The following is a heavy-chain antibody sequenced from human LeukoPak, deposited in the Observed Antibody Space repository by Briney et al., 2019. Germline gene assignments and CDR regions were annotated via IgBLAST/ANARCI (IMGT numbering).Heavy chain of an antibody. CDR2: IYYGGLT. V-gene: IGHV4-39*01. CDR1: GGSISSSSYF. J-gene: IGHJ4*02. D-gene: IGHD3-9*01. Sequence: PSETLSLTCTVSGGSISSSSYFWGWLRRPPGKGLEWIGSIYYGGLTNYNPSLKSRVTISVDTSKSQFSLKLDSVTAADTAVYYCARHVQLDWSFDLWGQGTLVTVST. CDR3: ARHVQLDWSFDL.